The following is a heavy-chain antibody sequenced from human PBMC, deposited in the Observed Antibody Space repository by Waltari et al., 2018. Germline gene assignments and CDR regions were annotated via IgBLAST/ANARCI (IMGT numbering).Heavy chain of an antibody. V-gene: IGHV3-74*01. CDR3: ARGRTGLTQIVED. CDR2: INSDGIST. CDR1: GFTFSSYW. D-gene: IGHD1-26*01. Sequence: EVQLVESGGGLVQPGGSLRLSCAASGFTFSSYWMHWVRQPPGKGLLWVSRINSDGISTSDADSVEGRFTVSRDNAKNTLYLQMNSLRAEDTAVYYCARGRTGLTQIVEDWGQGTLVTVSS. J-gene: IGHJ4*02.